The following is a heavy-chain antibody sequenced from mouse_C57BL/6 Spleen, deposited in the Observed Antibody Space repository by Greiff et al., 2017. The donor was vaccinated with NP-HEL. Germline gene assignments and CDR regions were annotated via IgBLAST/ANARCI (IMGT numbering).Heavy chain of an antibody. CDR1: GFTFSDFY. Sequence: EVQLVESGGGLVQSGRSLRLSCATSGFTFSDFYMEWVRQAPGKGLEWIAASRNKANDYTTEYSASVKGRFIVSRDTSQSILYLQMNALRAEDTAIYYCARDAHYGSRFAYWGQGTLVTVSA. CDR3: ARDAHYGSRFAY. CDR2: SRNKANDYTT. V-gene: IGHV7-1*01. J-gene: IGHJ3*01. D-gene: IGHD1-1*01.